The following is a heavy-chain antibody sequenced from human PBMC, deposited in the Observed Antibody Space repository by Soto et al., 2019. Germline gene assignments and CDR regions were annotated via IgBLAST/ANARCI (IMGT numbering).Heavy chain of an antibody. J-gene: IGHJ4*02. V-gene: IGHV1-18*01. CDR1: GYTFASYA. Sequence: QVQLVQSGAEVKKPGASVKVSCKASGYTFASYAISWMRQAPGQGLEWMGWISAYNGNTNYAQKHQGRVTMTTDPSTSTADMELRSLRSDDTAVYYCARDPPPPDYWGQGTLVTVSS. CDR3: ARDPPPPDY. CDR2: ISAYNGNT.